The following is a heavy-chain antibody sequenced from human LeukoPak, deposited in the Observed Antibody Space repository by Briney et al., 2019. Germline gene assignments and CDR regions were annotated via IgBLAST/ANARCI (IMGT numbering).Heavy chain of an antibody. CDR2: ISYDGANK. CDR1: GFTFSRYA. J-gene: IGHJ6*04. D-gene: IGHD6-19*01. Sequence: GGSLRLSCAASGFTFSRYAMHWVRQAPGKGLEWVAVISYDGANKHNADSVKGRFSISRDSSKNTLYLQMDSLRPEDTAVHYCARDQAVSGSNYYYGVDVWGKGTTVTVSS. CDR3: ARDQAVSGSNYYYGVDV. V-gene: IGHV3-30*04.